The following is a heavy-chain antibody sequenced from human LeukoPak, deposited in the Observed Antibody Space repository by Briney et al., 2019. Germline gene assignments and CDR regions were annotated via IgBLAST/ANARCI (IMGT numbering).Heavy chain of an antibody. D-gene: IGHD3-3*01. Sequence: GASVKVSCKASGYTFTSYGISWVRQAPGQGLEWMGWISAYNGNTNYAQKLQGRVTMTTDTSTSTAYMELRSLRSDDTAVYYCARDNTAKDLWSGPDAFDIWGQGTMVTVSS. CDR2: ISAYNGNT. CDR1: GYTFTSYG. V-gene: IGHV1-18*01. CDR3: ARDNTAKDLWSGPDAFDI. J-gene: IGHJ3*02.